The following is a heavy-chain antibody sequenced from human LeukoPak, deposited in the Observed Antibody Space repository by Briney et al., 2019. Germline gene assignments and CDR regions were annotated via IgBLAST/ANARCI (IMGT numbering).Heavy chain of an antibody. CDR2: IYTSGST. Sequence: SETLSLTCTVSGVSISSGSYYWSWIRQPAGKGLDWIGRIYTSGSTNYNPSLKSRVTISVDTSKNQFSLKLSSVTAADTAVYYCARVLYGYSNYNAFDIWGQGTMVTVSS. V-gene: IGHV4-61*02. D-gene: IGHD4-11*01. J-gene: IGHJ3*02. CDR1: GVSISSGSYY. CDR3: ARVLYGYSNYNAFDI.